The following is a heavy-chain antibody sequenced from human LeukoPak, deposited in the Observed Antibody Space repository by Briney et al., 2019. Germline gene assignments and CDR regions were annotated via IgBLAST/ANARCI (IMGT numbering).Heavy chain of an antibody. V-gene: IGHV3-30*18. CDR3: AKDFGYGDCFDY. CDR2: MSYDGTHK. J-gene: IGHJ4*02. CDR1: GFTFSNYG. D-gene: IGHD4-17*01. Sequence: GGSLRLSCAASGFTFSNYGLQWVRQAPGKGLEWVAFMSYDGTHKYYSDPVRGRFTISRDNSKNTLLLQMNSLRSEDTAVYFCAKDFGYGDCFDYWGQGTLVTVSS.